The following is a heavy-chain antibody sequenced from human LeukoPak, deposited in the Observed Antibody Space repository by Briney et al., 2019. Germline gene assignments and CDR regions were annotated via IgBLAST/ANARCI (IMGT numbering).Heavy chain of an antibody. CDR1: GFTFSSYS. D-gene: IGHD3-10*01. J-gene: IGHJ3*02. Sequence: GGSLRLSCAASGFTFSSYSMNWVRQAPGKGLEWVSSISSSSSYIYYADSVKGRFTISRDNAKNSLYLQMNSLRAEDTAVYYCARGVLVRSDAFDIWGQGTMVTVSS. CDR3: ARGVLVRSDAFDI. CDR2: ISSSSSYI. V-gene: IGHV3-21*04.